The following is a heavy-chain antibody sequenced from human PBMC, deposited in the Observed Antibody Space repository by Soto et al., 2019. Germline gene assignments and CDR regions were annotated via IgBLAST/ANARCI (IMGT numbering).Heavy chain of an antibody. Sequence: QVQLVESGGGVVQPGRSLRLSCAASGFTFSSYAMHWVRQAPGKGLEWVAVISYDGSNKYYADSVKGRFTISRDNSKNPLYLQMNSLRAEDTAVYYCARSYVEMATIPSYWGQGTLVTVSS. CDR1: GFTFSSYA. CDR2: ISYDGSNK. V-gene: IGHV3-30-3*01. J-gene: IGHJ4*02. D-gene: IGHD5-12*01. CDR3: ARSYVEMATIPSY.